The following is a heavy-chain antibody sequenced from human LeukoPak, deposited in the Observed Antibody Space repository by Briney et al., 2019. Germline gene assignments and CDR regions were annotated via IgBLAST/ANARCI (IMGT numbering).Heavy chain of an antibody. Sequence: ASVKVSCKASGYTFTSYSISWVRQAPGQGLEWMGWISAYNGNTNYAQKLQGRVTMTTDTSTSTAYMELRSLRSDDTAVYYCARDIFHWGDYGDSFDYWGQGTLVTVSS. CDR1: GYTFTSYS. CDR2: ISAYNGNT. V-gene: IGHV1-18*01. D-gene: IGHD4-17*01. J-gene: IGHJ4*02. CDR3: ARDIFHWGDYGDSFDY.